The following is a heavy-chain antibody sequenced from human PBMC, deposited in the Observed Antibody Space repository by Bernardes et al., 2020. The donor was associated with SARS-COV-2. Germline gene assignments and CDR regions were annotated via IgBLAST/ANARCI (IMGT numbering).Heavy chain of an antibody. Sequence: GGSLSLTCAASGFTFSSYGKHWVRQAPGKGLEWVAVIWYDGSNKYYADSVKGRLTISRDNSKNTLYLQMNSLRAEDTAVYYCARGGSGIGPWGQGTLVTVSP. CDR2: IWYDGSNK. CDR3: ARGGSGIGP. V-gene: IGHV3-33*01. CDR1: GFTFSSYG. D-gene: IGHD1-26*01. J-gene: IGHJ5*02.